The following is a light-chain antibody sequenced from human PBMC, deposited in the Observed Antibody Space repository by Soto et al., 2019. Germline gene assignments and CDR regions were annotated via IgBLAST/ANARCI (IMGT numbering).Light chain of an antibody. CDR1: QSISSN. J-gene: IGKJ2*01. CDR2: GAS. V-gene: IGKV3-15*01. CDR3: QQYNNWRSYT. Sequence: EIVMTQSSATLSVSLGERATLSCRASQSISSNLAWYQQKPGQAPRLLIYGASTRATGIPDRFSGSGSGTDFTLTISSLQPEDFAVYFCQQYNNWRSYTFGQGTKVDIK.